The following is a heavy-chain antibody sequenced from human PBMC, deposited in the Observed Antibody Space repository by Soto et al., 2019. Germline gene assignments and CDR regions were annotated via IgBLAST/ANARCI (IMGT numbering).Heavy chain of an antibody. V-gene: IGHV1-18*01. D-gene: IGHD2-15*01. CDR1: GYTFTSYG. J-gene: IGHJ6*02. CDR2: ISAYNGNT. Sequence: QVQLVQSGAEVKKPGASVKVSCKASGYTFTSYGISWVRQAPGQGLEWMGWISAYNGNTNYAQKLQGRVTMTTDTSTSTAYMERRSLRSDDTAVYSCARAGYCSGGSCYPYYYGMDVWGQGTTVTVSS. CDR3: ARAGYCSGGSCYPYYYGMDV.